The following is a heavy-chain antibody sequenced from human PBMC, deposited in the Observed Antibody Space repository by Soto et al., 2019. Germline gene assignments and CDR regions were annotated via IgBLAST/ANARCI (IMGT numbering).Heavy chain of an antibody. CDR3: AKGPLVGIAVAFKLIDY. CDR1: GFTFSSYG. J-gene: IGHJ4*02. D-gene: IGHD6-19*01. V-gene: IGHV3-30*18. Sequence: QVQLVESGGGVVQPGRSLRLSCAASGFTFSSYGMHWVRQAPGKGLEWVAVISYDGSNKYYADSVKGRFTISRDNSKNTLYLQMNRLRAEDTAVYYCAKGPLVGIAVAFKLIDYWGQGTLVTVSS. CDR2: ISYDGSNK.